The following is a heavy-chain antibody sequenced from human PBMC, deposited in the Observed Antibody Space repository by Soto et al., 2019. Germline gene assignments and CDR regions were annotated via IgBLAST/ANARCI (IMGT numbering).Heavy chain of an antibody. V-gene: IGHV1-69*02. D-gene: IGHD3-10*01. CDR1: GDTFTFYS. Sequence: QVQLVQSGAEVKRPGSSVKVSCKASGDTFTFYSINWVRQAPGLGLEWMGRINPILSMSNYAQRCQGRVTRTADKSTSTAYMELSSLRSEDTAIYYGASSYGSGYRAFDYWGQGALVTVSS. J-gene: IGHJ4*02. CDR2: INPILSMS. CDR3: ASSYGSGYRAFDY.